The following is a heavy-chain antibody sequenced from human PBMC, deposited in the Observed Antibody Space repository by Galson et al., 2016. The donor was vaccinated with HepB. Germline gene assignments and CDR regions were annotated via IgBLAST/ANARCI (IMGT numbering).Heavy chain of an antibody. CDR1: GFTFSNYW. Sequence: SLRLSCAASGFTFSNYWTSWVRQAPGKGLEWVANIKQDGSEQYYVDSLKGRFTISRDNAKNSLYLQINSLTVEDTAMYYCARDGPRGRGLDYWGQGTLVTVSS. V-gene: IGHV3-7*03. CDR2: IKQDGSEQ. CDR3: ARDGPRGRGLDY. J-gene: IGHJ4*02. D-gene: IGHD3-10*01.